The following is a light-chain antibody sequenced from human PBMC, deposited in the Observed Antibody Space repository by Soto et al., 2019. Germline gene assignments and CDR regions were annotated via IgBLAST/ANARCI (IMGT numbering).Light chain of an antibody. CDR3: QQYSTWPPALT. CDR1: QSVSSD. J-gene: IGKJ4*01. V-gene: IGKV3-15*01. CDR2: GAS. Sequence: EIVMTQSPATLSVSPGERATLSCRASQSVSSDLVWYQQKPGQAPRLLIFGASTRATDIPARFSGSGSGTEFTLTISSLQSEDFAVYYCQQYSTWPPALTFGGGTKVEIK.